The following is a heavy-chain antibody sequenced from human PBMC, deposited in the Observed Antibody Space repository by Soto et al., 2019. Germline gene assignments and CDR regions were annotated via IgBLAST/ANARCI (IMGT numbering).Heavy chain of an antibody. CDR2: ISRDGTTT. CDR3: ARSRNGEVPDSINI. D-gene: IGHD2-8*01. CDR1: GFTFSRYA. Sequence: GGSLRLSCEASGFTFSRYAMHWVRQAPGGGLDWVAVISRDGTTTYYGDSVKGRFTVSRGNSKNTVFLSMTRLGPDDTAVFYCARSRNGEVPDSINIWGQGTLVTVS. J-gene: IGHJ4*02. V-gene: IGHV3-30-3*01.